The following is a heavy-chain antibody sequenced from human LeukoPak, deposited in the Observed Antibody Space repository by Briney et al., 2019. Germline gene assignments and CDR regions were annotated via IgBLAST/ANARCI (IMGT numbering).Heavy chain of an antibody. V-gene: IGHV3-30*04. CDR3: ARDVLGYCAAGVCYGSDY. CDR2: ISYDGSYK. D-gene: IGHD2-8*02. Sequence: GGSLRLSCAASGFTFSSYAMSWVRQAPGKGLEWVSVISYDGSYKYYADSVKGRFTISRDNSKNTVYLQMNSLGTDDTAVYYCARDVLGYCAAGVCYGSDYWGQGTLVTVSS. CDR1: GFTFSSYA. J-gene: IGHJ4*02.